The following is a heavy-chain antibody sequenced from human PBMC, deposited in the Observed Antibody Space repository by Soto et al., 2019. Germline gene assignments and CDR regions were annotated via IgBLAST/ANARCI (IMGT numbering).Heavy chain of an antibody. CDR1: GFTFSSYA. J-gene: IGHJ2*01. D-gene: IGHD5-12*01. Sequence: QVQLVESGGGVVQPGRSLRLSCAASGFTFSSYAMHWVRQAPGKGLEWVAVISYDGSNKYYADYVKGRFTISRDKSKNTLYLQMNSLRLEDTALYYCARPLWRYDSTWGYFDIWGRGTLVTVPS. V-gene: IGHV3-30-3*01. CDR2: ISYDGSNK. CDR3: ARPLWRYDSTWGYFDI.